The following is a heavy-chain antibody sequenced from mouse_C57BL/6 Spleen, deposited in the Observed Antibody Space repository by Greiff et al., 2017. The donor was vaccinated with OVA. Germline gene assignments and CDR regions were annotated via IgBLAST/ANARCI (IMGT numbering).Heavy chain of an antibody. CDR1: GYAFSSYW. V-gene: IGHV1-80*01. CDR2: IYPGDGDT. Sequence: QVQLQQSGAELVKPGASVKISCKASGYAFSSYWMNWVKQRPGKGLEWIGQIYPGDGDTNYNGKFKGKATLTADESSSTAYMQLSSLTSEDSAVYFCAREGGVPYYAMDYWGQGTSVTVSS. J-gene: IGHJ4*01. CDR3: AREGGVPYYAMDY.